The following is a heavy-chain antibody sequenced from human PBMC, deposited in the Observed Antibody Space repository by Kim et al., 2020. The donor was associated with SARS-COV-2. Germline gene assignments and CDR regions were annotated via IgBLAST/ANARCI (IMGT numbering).Heavy chain of an antibody. Sequence: SRVTISVDTSKNQFALKLSSVTAADTAVYYCARQESGYYLGYYYYYGMDVWGQGTTVTVSS. CDR3: ARQESGYYLGYYYYYGMDV. V-gene: IGHV4-59*08. D-gene: IGHD3-22*01. J-gene: IGHJ6*02.